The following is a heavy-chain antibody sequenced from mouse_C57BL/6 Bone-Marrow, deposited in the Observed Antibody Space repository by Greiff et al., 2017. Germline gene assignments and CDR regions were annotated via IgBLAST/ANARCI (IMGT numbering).Heavy chain of an antibody. CDR1: GYTFTDYY. CDR3: AGKGWLVHLDY. Sequence: VQLQESGAELVRPGASVKLSCKASGYTFTDYYINWVKQRPGQGLEWIARIYPGSGNTNYNDKFKGKATLTAEKSSSTAYMQLSSLTSEDSAVCYCAGKGWLVHLDYWCQGTTLTVSA. V-gene: IGHV1-76*01. CDR2: IYPGSGNT. J-gene: IGHJ2*01. D-gene: IGHD2-3*01.